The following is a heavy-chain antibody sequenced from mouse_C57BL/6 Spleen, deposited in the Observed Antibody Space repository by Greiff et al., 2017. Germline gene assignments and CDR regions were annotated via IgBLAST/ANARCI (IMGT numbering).Heavy chain of an antibody. CDR1: GYAFSSYW. Sequence: QVPLQQSGAELVKPGASVKISCKASGYAFSSYWMNWVKQRPGKGLARIGQIYPGDGDTNYNGKFKGKATLTADKSSSTAYMQLSSLTSEDSAVYFCARSSLSSPFDYWGQGTTLTVSS. D-gene: IGHD1-1*01. CDR3: ARSSLSSPFDY. J-gene: IGHJ2*01. V-gene: IGHV1-80*01. CDR2: IYPGDGDT.